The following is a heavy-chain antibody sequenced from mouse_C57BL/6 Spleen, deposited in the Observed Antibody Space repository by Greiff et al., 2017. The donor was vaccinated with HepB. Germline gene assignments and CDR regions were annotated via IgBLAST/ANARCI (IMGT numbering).Heavy chain of an antibody. J-gene: IGHJ3*01. V-gene: IGHV5-12*01. Sequence: DVKLQESGGGLVQPGGSLKLSCAASGFTFSDYYMYWVRQTPEKRLEWVAYISNGGGSTYYPDTVKGRFTISRDNAKNTLYLQMSRLKSEDTAMYYCARQGYYGSGAWFAYWGQGTLVTVSA. CDR3: ARQGYYGSGAWFAY. CDR1: GFTFSDYY. D-gene: IGHD1-1*01. CDR2: ISNGGGST.